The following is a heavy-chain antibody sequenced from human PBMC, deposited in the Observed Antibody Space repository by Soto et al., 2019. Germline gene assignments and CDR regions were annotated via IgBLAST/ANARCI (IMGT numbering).Heavy chain of an antibody. CDR3: AKDSENYDILTGYYDY. Sequence: GGSLRLSCAASGFTFSNYAMSWVRQAPGKGLEWVSAISGSGGSTYYADSVKGRFTISRDNSKNTLYLQMNSLRAEDTAVYYCAKDSENYDILTGYYDYWGQGTLVTVSS. J-gene: IGHJ4*02. CDR1: GFTFSNYA. V-gene: IGHV3-23*01. D-gene: IGHD3-9*01. CDR2: ISGSGGST.